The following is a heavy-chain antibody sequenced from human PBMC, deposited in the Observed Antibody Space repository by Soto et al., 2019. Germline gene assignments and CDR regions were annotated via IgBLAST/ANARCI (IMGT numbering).Heavy chain of an antibody. Sequence: QVQLVQSGAEVKKPGASVKVSCKTSGYTFSKYGITWIRQAPGQVLEYMGWISTYNGNTDYAQKLQGRVTMTTNTSTNTAYMELRSLRSDDTAVFYCATDGVVTASPFDYWGQGTLVTVSS. CDR2: ISTYNGNT. V-gene: IGHV1-18*01. CDR1: GYTFSKYG. J-gene: IGHJ4*02. D-gene: IGHD2-21*02. CDR3: ATDGVVTASPFDY.